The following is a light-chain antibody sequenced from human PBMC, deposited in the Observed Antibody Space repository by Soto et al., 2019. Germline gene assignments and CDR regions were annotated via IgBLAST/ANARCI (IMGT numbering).Light chain of an antibody. CDR3: SSFTSSNTLV. CDR1: SSDVGGYNY. Sequence: QSALTQPASVSGFPGQAITISCTGTSSDVGGYNYVSWYQQHPGKAPQFIIYDVSNRPSGVSNRFSGSKSGNTASLTIFGLQAEDEADYYCSSFTSSNTLVFGGGTKVTVL. V-gene: IGLV2-14*01. CDR2: DVS. J-gene: IGLJ2*01.